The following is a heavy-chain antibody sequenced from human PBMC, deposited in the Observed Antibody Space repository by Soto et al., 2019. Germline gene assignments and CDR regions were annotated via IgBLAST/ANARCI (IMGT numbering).Heavy chain of an antibody. CDR3: ATWRHIVPVSPTDFDH. D-gene: IGHD2-21*01. V-gene: IGHV3-74*01. J-gene: IGHJ4*01. Sequence: PGGSLRLSCAASGFTFSSYCMNWVRQTPGKGLVWVSRISPDGSNRGYADSVEGRFTVSRDNAKNTLYLQMNSLRAEDTAVYYCATWRHIVPVSPTDFDHWGRGTLVTVSS. CDR1: GFTFSSYC. CDR2: ISPDGSNR.